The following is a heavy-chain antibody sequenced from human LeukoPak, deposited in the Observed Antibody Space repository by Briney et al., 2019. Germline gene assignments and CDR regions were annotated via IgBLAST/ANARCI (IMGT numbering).Heavy chain of an antibody. D-gene: IGHD6-19*01. J-gene: IGHJ4*02. CDR2: IYSSGST. V-gene: IGHV4-59*08. CDR1: AGSISGYY. CDR3: ARHSSAYFDY. Sequence: SETLSLTCTVSAGSISGYYWSWIRQPPGKGLEWIGHIYSSGSTNYNPSLKSRVTMSIGTSKNQLSLKLSSATAADTAVYYCARHSSAYFDYWGQGTLVTVSS.